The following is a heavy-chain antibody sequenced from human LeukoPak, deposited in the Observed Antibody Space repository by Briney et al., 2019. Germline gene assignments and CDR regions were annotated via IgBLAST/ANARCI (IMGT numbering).Heavy chain of an antibody. CDR1: GVSISSGGYY. Sequence: SETLSLTCTVSGVSISSGGYYWSWIRQHPGKGLEWIGYIYYSGSTYYNPSLKSRVTISVDTSKNQFSLKLSSVTAADTAVYYCARSRDYYDSSGYPFDYWGQGTLVTVSS. V-gene: IGHV4-31*03. CDR3: ARSRDYYDSSGYPFDY. D-gene: IGHD3-22*01. J-gene: IGHJ4*02. CDR2: IYYSGST.